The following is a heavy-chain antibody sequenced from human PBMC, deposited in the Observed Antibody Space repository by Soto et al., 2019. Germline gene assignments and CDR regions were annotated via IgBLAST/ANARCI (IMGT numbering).Heavy chain of an antibody. CDR1: GFTVSSNY. D-gene: IGHD2-21*01. CDR2: IYSGGST. J-gene: IGHJ4*02. Sequence: GGSLRLSCAASGFTVSSNYMSWVRQAPGKGLEWVSVIYSGGSTYYADSVKGRFTISRDNSKNTLYLQMNSLRAEDTAVYYCARDQGDRGFDEYYFDYWGQGTLVTVSS. CDR3: ARDQGDRGFDEYYFDY. V-gene: IGHV3-66*01.